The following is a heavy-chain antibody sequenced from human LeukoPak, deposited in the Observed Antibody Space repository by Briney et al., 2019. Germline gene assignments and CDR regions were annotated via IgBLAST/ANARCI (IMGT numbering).Heavy chain of an antibody. J-gene: IGHJ3*02. CDR1: GDSVSSNSAA. CDR3: ARSVGATTGPFDI. D-gene: IGHD1-26*01. CDR2: TYYRSKWYN. Sequence: SQTLSLTCAISGDSVSSNSAAWSWIRQSPSRGLEWLGRTYYRSKWYNDYAVSVKSRITINPDTSKNQFSLQLNSVTPEDTAVYYCARSVGATTGPFDIRGQGTMVTVSS. V-gene: IGHV6-1*01.